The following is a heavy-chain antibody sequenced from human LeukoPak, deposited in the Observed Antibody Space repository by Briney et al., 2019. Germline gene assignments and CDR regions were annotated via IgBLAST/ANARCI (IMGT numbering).Heavy chain of an antibody. Sequence: SETLSLTCVVYGGSFTSYYWSWIRQPPGKGPGWIGEINDSGSITYNPALESRVTMSVDTSRNQLSLKLSSVTAADTAVYYCTRSPVRRFDPWGQGTLVIVSS. J-gene: IGHJ5*02. D-gene: IGHD6-19*01. CDR2: INDSGSI. CDR3: TRSPVRRFDP. V-gene: IGHV4-34*01. CDR1: GGSFTSYY.